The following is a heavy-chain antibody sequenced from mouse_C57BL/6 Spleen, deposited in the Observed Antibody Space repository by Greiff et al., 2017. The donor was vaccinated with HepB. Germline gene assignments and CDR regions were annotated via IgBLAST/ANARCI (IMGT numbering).Heavy chain of an antibody. Sequence: QVQLQQSGAELVRPGASVTLSCKASGYTFTDYEMHWVKQTPVQGLEWIGAIDPETGGTAYNQKFKGKAILTADKSSSTAYMELRSLTSEDSAVYYCTRKSYYYGSSYPYWYFDVWGTGTTVTVSS. CDR3: TRKSYYYGSSYPYWYFDV. CDR2: IDPETGGT. CDR1: GYTFTDYE. D-gene: IGHD1-1*01. V-gene: IGHV1-15*01. J-gene: IGHJ1*03.